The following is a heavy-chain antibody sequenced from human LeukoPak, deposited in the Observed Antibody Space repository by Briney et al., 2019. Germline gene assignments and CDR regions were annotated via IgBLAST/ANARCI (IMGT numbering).Heavy chain of an antibody. V-gene: IGHV3-7*01. D-gene: IGHD1-26*01. CDR1: GFTFSTYW. Sequence: GGSLRLSCVASGFTFSTYWMTWVRQAPGKGLEWVANIKEDGRQKHYVGSVKGRFTISRDNAKNSLYLQMNSLRVEDTALYYCARDISGWNDFWGQGTLVTVSS. CDR2: IKEDGRQK. CDR3: ARDISGWNDF. J-gene: IGHJ4*02.